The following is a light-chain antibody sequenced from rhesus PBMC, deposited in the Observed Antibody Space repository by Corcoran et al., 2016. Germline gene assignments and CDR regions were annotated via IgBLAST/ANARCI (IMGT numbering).Light chain of an antibody. CDR2: KAS. J-gene: IGKJ2*01. CDR3: LQYNSDPYS. CDR1: PGISTY. V-gene: IGKV1-43*02. Sequence: DIQMTQSPSSLSASVGDRVTITCRASPGISTYLNWYQQKQVKAPKRLIYKASSLESGVPSRFSGSGSGTDCTLTISSLQPEDFATYYCLQYNSDPYSFGQGTKVEIK.